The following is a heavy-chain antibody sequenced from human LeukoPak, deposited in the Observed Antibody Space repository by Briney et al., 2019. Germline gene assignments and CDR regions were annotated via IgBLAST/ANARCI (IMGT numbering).Heavy chain of an antibody. Sequence: SETLSLTCTVSGGSISSYYWSWIRQPPGKGLEWIGYIYYSGSTNYNPSLKSRVTISVDTSKNQFSLKLSSVTAADTAVYYCARARSLYYFVYWGQGTLVTVSS. CDR3: ARARSLYYFVY. D-gene: IGHD3-10*01. V-gene: IGHV4-59*01. J-gene: IGHJ4*02. CDR1: GGSISSYY. CDR2: IYYSGST.